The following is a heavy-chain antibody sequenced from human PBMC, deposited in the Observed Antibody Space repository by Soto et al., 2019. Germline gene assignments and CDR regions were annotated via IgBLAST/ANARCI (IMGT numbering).Heavy chain of an antibody. CDR1: GYTFTGYY. CDR2: INPNSGGT. Sequence: ASVKVSCKASGYTFTGYYMHWVRQAPGQGLEWMGWINPNSGGTNYAQKFQGWVTMTRDTSISTAYMELSRLRSEDTAVYYCAREGYSYEGMDVWGQGTTVTVSS. D-gene: IGHD5-18*01. V-gene: IGHV1-2*04. CDR3: AREGYSYEGMDV. J-gene: IGHJ6*02.